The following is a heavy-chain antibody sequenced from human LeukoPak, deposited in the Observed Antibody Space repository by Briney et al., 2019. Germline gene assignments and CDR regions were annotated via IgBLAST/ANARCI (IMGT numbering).Heavy chain of an antibody. CDR2: IYYSGST. CDR1: GGSISSYY. Sequence: SETLSLTCTVSGGSISSYYWSWIRQPPGKGLEWIWYIYYSGSTNYNPSLNSRVTISVDTSKNQFSLKLSSVTAADTAVYYCARIPYYYDSSGYSDDAFDIWGQGTMVTVSS. CDR3: ARIPYYYDSSGYSDDAFDI. V-gene: IGHV4-59*01. J-gene: IGHJ3*02. D-gene: IGHD3-22*01.